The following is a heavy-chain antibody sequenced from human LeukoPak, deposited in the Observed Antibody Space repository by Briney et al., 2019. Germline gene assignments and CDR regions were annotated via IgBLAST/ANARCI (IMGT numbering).Heavy chain of an antibody. D-gene: IGHD4-17*01. Sequence: GGSLRLSCAASGFTFSRHWMSWVRQAPGKGVEWVANIEQDGSEKYYLDSVKGRFTIFRDNAKNSMYLQMNSLRPEDTAVYYCARDYYGDYPFYFDSWGQGTLVTVSS. J-gene: IGHJ4*02. V-gene: IGHV3-7*01. CDR1: GFTFSRHW. CDR3: ARDYYGDYPFYFDS. CDR2: IEQDGSEK.